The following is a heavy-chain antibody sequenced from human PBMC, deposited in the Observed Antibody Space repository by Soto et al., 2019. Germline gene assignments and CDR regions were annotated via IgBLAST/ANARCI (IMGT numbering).Heavy chain of an antibody. J-gene: IGHJ4*02. CDR3: AYTSEMASFSFDC. CDR1: GGTFSSYA. Sequence: QVQLVQSGAEVKKPGSSVKVSCKASGGTFSSYAISWVRQAPGQGLEWMGGIITIFGTANYAQKFQGRVTITADETTSTGYMELSSLRSEDTAVYYCAYTSEMASFSFDCWGQGTLVTVSS. D-gene: IGHD1-1*01. CDR2: IITIFGTA. V-gene: IGHV1-69*01.